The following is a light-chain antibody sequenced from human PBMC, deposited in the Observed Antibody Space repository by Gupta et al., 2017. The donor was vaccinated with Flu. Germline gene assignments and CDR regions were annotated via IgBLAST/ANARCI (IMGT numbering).Light chain of an antibody. CDR2: YNN. Sequence: QPVLTQPPSASGTPGPRVTISCSGDSSNIGSNTVNWYQQVPGAAPRLLIYYNNQRPSVVPDLFFGSKSGTSASLAISGLQSEDEADYYCAAWDDSLNGFYVFGTGTKVTVL. J-gene: IGLJ1*01. CDR3: AAWDDSLNGFYV. CDR1: SSNIGSNT. V-gene: IGLV1-44*01.